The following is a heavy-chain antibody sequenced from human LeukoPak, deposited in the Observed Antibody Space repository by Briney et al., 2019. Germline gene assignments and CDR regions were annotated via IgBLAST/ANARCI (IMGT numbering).Heavy chain of an antibody. V-gene: IGHV5-51*01. Sequence: KFGESLKISCKGFGYSLATYWIGWVRQMPGKGLEWMGIIHPADSTTLYSSSFQGQVSISADESTGTVYLQWSSLKASDSAIYYCACRDYGSTWSDPWGQGTLVTVSS. CDR2: IHPADSTT. D-gene: IGHD4/OR15-4a*01. CDR3: ACRDYGSTWSDP. J-gene: IGHJ5*02. CDR1: GYSLATYW.